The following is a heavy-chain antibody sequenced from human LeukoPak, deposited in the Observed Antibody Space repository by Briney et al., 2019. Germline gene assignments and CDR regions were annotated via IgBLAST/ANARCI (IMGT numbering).Heavy chain of an antibody. V-gene: IGHV3-21*01. CDR3: ARLAYCGGDCYSADFDC. CDR1: GFTFSSYS. J-gene: IGHJ4*02. Sequence: GGSLRLSCEASGFTFSSYSMNWVRQAPGKGLEWVSSISSSSSYIYYADSVKGRFTISRDNAKNSLYLQMNSLRAEDTAVYYCARLAYCGGDCYSADFDCWGQGTLVTVSS. CDR2: ISSSSSYI. D-gene: IGHD2-21*01.